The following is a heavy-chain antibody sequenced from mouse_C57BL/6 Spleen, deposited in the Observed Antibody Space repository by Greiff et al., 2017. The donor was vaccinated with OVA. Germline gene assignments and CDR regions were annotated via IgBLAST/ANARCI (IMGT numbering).Heavy chain of an antibody. V-gene: IGHV5-4*01. CDR2: ISDGGSYT. Sequence: EVQVVESGGGLVKPGGSLKLSCAASGFTFSSYAMSWVRQTPEKRLEWVATISDGGSYTYYPDNVKGRFTISRDNAKNNLYLQMSHLKSEDTAMYYCARDHYGDYWGQGTTLTVSS. CDR3: ARDHYGDY. J-gene: IGHJ2*01. CDR1: GFTFSSYA.